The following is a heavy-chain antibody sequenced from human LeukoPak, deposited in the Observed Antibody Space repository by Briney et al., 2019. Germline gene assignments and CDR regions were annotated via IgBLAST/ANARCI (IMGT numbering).Heavy chain of an antibody. CDR2: IDSVGSST. J-gene: IGHJ5*02. D-gene: IGHD6-6*01. CDR1: GFTFSSYW. Sequence: PGGSLRLSCAASGFTFSSYWMHWVRQAPGKGLVWVSRIDSVGSSTGYADSVKGRFTISRDNAKNTLYLQMNRLRAEDTAVYYCARDWPGKGVVYSSSYNWSDPWGQGTLVTVSS. CDR3: ARDWPGKGVVYSSSYNWSDP. V-gene: IGHV3-74*01.